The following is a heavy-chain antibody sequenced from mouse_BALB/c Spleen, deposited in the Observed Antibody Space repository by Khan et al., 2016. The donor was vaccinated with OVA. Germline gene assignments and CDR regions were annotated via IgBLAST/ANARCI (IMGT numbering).Heavy chain of an antibody. CDR3: ARSQLGLRFDY. D-gene: IGHD3-1*01. CDR1: GYAFTSYL. J-gene: IGHJ2*01. Sequence: QVQLQQSGAALVRPGTSVKVSCKASGYAFTSYLIEWINQRPGQGLEWIGLINPGNGNTNYNEKFTGKATLTADNSSNTAYMQLSSLTSDYSAVYLCARSQLGLRFDYWGQGTTLTVSS. V-gene: IGHV1-54*01. CDR2: INPGNGNT.